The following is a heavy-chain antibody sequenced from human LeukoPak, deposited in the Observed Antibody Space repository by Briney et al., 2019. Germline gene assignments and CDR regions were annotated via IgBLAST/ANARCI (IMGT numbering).Heavy chain of an antibody. Sequence: GGSLRLSCAASGFTFSSYAMSWVRQAPGKGLEWVSAISGSGGSTDYADSVKGRFTISRDNSKNTLYLQMNSLRAEDTAVYYCAKVLLIAVAGTGWYFDYWGQGTLVTVSS. J-gene: IGHJ4*02. CDR1: GFTFSSYA. CDR2: ISGSGGST. D-gene: IGHD6-19*01. CDR3: AKVLLIAVAGTGWYFDY. V-gene: IGHV3-23*01.